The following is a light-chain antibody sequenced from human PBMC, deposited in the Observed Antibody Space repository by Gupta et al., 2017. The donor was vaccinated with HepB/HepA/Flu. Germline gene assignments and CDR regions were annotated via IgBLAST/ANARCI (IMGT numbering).Light chain of an antibody. V-gene: IGKV3-15*01. CDR1: QSVSSH. Sequence: EIVLTQSPSTLSVSPGERATPSCWAGQSVSSHLAWYQQKPRQAPRLLINGASTRATGIPARCIGSGSATDFTPTISSLQSEDYAVYYCQQYNDWPPRTFGGGTKVEIK. CDR2: GAS. J-gene: IGKJ4*01. CDR3: QQYNDWPPRT.